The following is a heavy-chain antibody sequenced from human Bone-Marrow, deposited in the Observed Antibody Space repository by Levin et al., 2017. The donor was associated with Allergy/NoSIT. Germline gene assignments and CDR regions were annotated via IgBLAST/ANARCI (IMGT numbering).Heavy chain of an antibody. D-gene: IGHD5-18*01. CDR1: GGSFSEYY. Sequence: SETLSLTCAVYGGSFSEYYWSWIRQPPGKGLEWIGEINHSGRTNYNPSLKSRVTISVDMSKNHFSLKLSSVTAADTAVYYCARTMRYSYGYSYWGQGTLVTVSS. CDR3: ARTMRYSYGYSY. J-gene: IGHJ4*02. CDR2: INHSGRT. V-gene: IGHV4-34*01.